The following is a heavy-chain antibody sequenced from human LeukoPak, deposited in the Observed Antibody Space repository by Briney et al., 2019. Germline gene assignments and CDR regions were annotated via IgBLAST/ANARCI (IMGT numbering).Heavy chain of an antibody. Sequence: PGGSLTLSCAASGFTFSSYSMNWVRQPPGKGLEWVSYISSSSSTIYYADSVKGRFTISRDNAKNSLYLQMNSLRAEETAVYYWARDPCGTAWGQGTRVSVSS. CDR3: ARDPCGTA. J-gene: IGHJ5*02. D-gene: IGHD1-1*01. CDR2: ISSSSSTI. CDR1: GFTFSSYS. V-gene: IGHV3-48*01.